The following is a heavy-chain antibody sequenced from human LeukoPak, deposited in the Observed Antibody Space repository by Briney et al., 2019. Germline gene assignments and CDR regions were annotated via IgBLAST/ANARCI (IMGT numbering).Heavy chain of an antibody. V-gene: IGHV1-18*01. D-gene: IGHD5-12*01. CDR3: ARENIVAGGGGFQH. J-gene: IGHJ1*01. CDR2: ISAYNGNT. CDR1: GYTFTSYG. Sequence: ASVKVSCKASGYTFTSYGISWVRQAPGQGLEWMGWISAYNGNTNYAQKLQGRGTMTTDTSTSTAYMELRSLRSDDTAVYYCARENIVAGGGGFQHWGQGTLVTVSS.